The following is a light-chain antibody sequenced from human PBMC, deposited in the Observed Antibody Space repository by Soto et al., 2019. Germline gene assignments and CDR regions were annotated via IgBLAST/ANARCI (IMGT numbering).Light chain of an antibody. J-gene: IGKJ4*01. CDR3: QQYNSWPLT. V-gene: IGKV3D-15*01. Sequence: EIVMTQSPATLSVSPGERATLSCRASQSVGSDLAWYQQKPGQAPRLVIYDICTRATGVPTRISGSGSGTEVPLTISSLQSEDFAVYYCQQYNSWPLTCGGGTKVDIK. CDR1: QSVGSD. CDR2: DIC.